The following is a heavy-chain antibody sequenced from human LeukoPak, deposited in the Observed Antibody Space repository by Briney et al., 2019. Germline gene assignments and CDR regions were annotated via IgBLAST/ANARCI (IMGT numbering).Heavy chain of an antibody. D-gene: IGHD1-26*01. J-gene: IGHJ4*02. Sequence: GGSLRLSCAASGFTFNTYAMSWVRQAPGKGLEWVSTVGGNGGSTYYADSVKGRFTIPRDNPKNTLYLQMNTLRAEDTAVYYCAKGYSGSYRSYFDSWGQGSLVTVSS. CDR1: GFTFNTYA. CDR3: AKGYSGSYRSYFDS. CDR2: VGGNGGST. V-gene: IGHV3-23*01.